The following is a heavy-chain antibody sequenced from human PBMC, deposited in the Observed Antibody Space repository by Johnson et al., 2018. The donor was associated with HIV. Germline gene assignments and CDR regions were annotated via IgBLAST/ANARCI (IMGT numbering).Heavy chain of an antibody. J-gene: IGHJ3*02. V-gene: IGHV3-23*04. CDR1: GFTFSSFA. CDR2: ISSIGGST. Sequence: VQVVESGGGLVQPGGSLRLSCAASGFTFSSFAMSWVRQAPGKGLEWVSGISSIGGSTYYPGSVKGRFTISRENAKDSLYLQMNSLRAGDTAVYYCARIAARGAFDIWGQGTMVTVSS. D-gene: IGHD6-13*01. CDR3: ARIAARGAFDI.